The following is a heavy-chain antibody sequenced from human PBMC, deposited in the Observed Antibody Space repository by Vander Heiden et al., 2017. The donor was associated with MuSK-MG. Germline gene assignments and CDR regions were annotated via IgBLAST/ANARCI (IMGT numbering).Heavy chain of an antibody. Sequence: QVQLQQWGAGLLKPSETLSLTCAVYGGSFSGYYWSWIRQPPGKGLEWIGEINHSGSTNYNPSLKSRVTISVDTSKNQFSLKLSSVTAADTAVYYCARGYGRITIFGVVSNYYGIEVWGQGTTVTVSS. CDR2: INHSGST. CDR3: ARGYGRITIFGVVSNYYGIEV. D-gene: IGHD3-3*01. V-gene: IGHV4-34*01. J-gene: IGHJ6*02. CDR1: GGSFSGYY.